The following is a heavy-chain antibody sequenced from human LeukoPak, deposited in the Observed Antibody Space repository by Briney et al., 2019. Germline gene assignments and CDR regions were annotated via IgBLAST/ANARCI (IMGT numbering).Heavy chain of an antibody. J-gene: IGHJ4*02. Sequence: ASVKVSCKASGYTFTSYYMHWVRQAPGQGLEGMGIINPSGGSTSYAQKFQGRVTMTRDTSTSTVYMELSSLRSEDTAVYYCARVGYCSGDSCYNDYWGQGTLVTVSS. CDR3: ARVGYCSGDSCYNDY. CDR2: INPSGGST. CDR1: GYTFTSYY. D-gene: IGHD2-15*01. V-gene: IGHV1-46*01.